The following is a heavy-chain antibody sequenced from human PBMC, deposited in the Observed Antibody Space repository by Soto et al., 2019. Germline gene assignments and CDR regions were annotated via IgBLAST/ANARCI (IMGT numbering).Heavy chain of an antibody. J-gene: IGHJ4*02. Sequence: GGSLRLSCAASGFTFSNYAMSWVRQAPGKGLEWVSTLTRSGTTPYADSVRGRFTISRDNSKNTLYLQMDSLRAEDTAVYYCVREFAPRPPNNDFWCLGTLVNVFS. D-gene: IGHD2-21*01. CDR1: GFTFSNYA. CDR2: LTRSGTT. V-gene: IGHV3-23*01. CDR3: VREFAPRPPNNDF.